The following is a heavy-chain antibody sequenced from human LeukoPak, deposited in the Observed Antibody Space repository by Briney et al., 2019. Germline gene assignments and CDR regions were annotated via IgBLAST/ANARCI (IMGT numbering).Heavy chain of an antibody. V-gene: IGHV1-2*02. J-gene: IGHJ5*02. CDR3: ARLRCSGGSCYGAGPYWFDP. CDR1: GYTFTGYY. D-gene: IGHD2-15*01. Sequence: ASVKVSCKASGYTFTGYYMHWVRQAPGQGLEWMGWINPNSGGTNYAQKFQGRVTMTRDTSISTAYMELSRLRSDDTAVYHCARLRCSGGSCYGAGPYWFDPWGQGTLVTVSS. CDR2: INPNSGGT.